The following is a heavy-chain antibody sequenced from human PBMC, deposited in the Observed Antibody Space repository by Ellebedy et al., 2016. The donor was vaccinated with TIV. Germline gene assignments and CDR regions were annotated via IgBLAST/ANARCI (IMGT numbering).Heavy chain of an antibody. CDR2: INPSGGDT. CDR1: GYTFTSYF. V-gene: IGHV1-46*01. J-gene: IGHJ4*02. D-gene: IGHD3-22*01. Sequence: ASVKVSCKASGYTFTSYFMYWVRQAPGQGLEWMGIINPSGGDTNYAQRSQGRVTMTRDTSTSTVYMELSSLRSEDTAVYYCARGDKYYYESSGYYYTYWGQGTLVAVSS. CDR3: ARGDKYYYESSGYYYTY.